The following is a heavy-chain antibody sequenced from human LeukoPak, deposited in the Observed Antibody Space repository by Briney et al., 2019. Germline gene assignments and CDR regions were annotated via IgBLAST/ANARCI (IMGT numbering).Heavy chain of an antibody. J-gene: IGHJ5*02. CDR1: GGSISRYY. D-gene: IGHD6-13*01. V-gene: IGHV4-4*07. CDR2: IYTSGST. Sequence: SETLSLTCTVSGGSISRYYWSWIRQPAGKGLEWIGRIYTSGSTNYNPSLKSRVTMSVDTSKNQFSLKLSSVTAADTAVYYCARDYSSSWYGGFDPWGQGTLVTVSS. CDR3: ARDYSSSWYGGFDP.